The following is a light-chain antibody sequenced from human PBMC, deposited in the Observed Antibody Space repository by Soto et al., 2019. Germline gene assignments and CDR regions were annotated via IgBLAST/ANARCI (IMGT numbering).Light chain of an antibody. CDR2: GTS. CDR1: QGISHS. V-gene: IGKV1-9*01. CDR3: QQLNSFPLT. J-gene: IGKJ1*01. Sequence: DIQLTQSPSFLSASVGDRVTITCRASQGISHSLAWYQQKPGKAPKLLIYGTSKLQNGVPSRFSGSGPGTEYNLPISSLQPEDVSSYYFQQLNSFPLTFRQGNKVEIK.